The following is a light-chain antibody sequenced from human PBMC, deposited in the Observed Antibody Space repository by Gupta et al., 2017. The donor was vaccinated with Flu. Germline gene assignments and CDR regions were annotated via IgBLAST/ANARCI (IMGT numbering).Light chain of an antibody. CDR2: WAS. J-gene: IGKJ4*01. CDR3: QQYYSTPLT. V-gene: IGKV4-1*01. Sequence: NCKSSPSVLYSSNNKNYLAWYQQNTGQPPKLLIFWASTRESGVPDRFSGSGSATDFTLTIISLQAEDVSVYYCQQYYSTPLTFGGGTKVEIK. CDR1: PSVLYSSNNKNY.